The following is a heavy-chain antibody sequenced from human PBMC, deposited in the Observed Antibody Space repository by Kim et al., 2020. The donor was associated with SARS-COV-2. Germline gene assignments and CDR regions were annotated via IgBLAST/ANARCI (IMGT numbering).Heavy chain of an antibody. D-gene: IGHD1-1*01. CDR3: ARDSKRRDDNYYYDYGLDV. CDR2: IGEDGRGT. CDR1: GFTFSTYW. V-gene: IGHV3-7*01. Sequence: GGSLRLSCEASGFTFSTYWMSWVRQAPGKGLEWVANIGEDGRGTYYVDSVKGRFAISRDNAKNSLYLQMNSLGAEDTAIYYCARDSKRRDDNYYYDYGLDVWRQGTAGSVPS. J-gene: IGHJ6*02.